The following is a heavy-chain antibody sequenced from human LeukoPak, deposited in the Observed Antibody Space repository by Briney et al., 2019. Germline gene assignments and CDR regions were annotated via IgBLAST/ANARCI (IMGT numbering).Heavy chain of an antibody. CDR1: GGSISSSSYY. Sequence: SETLSLTCTVSGGSISSSSYYWGWIRQPPGKGLEWIGEINHSGSTNYNPSLKSRVTISVDTSKNQFSLKLSSVTAADTAVYYCARDEWELHAFDIWGQGTMVTVSS. CDR3: ARDEWELHAFDI. J-gene: IGHJ3*02. V-gene: IGHV4-39*07. D-gene: IGHD1-26*01. CDR2: INHSGST.